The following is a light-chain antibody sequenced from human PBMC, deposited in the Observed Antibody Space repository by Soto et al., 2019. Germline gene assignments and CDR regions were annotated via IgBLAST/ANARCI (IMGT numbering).Light chain of an antibody. CDR1: TNDIGGYNY. CDR2: EVR. J-gene: IGLJ1*01. CDR3: SSYTSSSTLYV. V-gene: IGLV2-14*01. Sequence: QSVLTQPASVSGSPGQSITISCSGTTNDIGGYNYVSWYQHHPGKVPKVIIYEVRNRPSGVSNRFSGSKSGNMASLTISGLQAEDEADYYCSSYTSSSTLYVFGTGTKVTVL.